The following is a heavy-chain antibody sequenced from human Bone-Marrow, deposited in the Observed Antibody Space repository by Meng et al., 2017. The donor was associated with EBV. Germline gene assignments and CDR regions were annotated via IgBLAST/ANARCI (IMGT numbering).Heavy chain of an antibody. D-gene: IGHD6-25*01. J-gene: IGHJ4*02. CDR1: GFSFSRYW. Sequence: EGQLVESGGSLVRPGGSLRLSCAASGFSFSRYWMHWVRQVPGKGLVWVSRTNEDGRITNYADSVKGRFTISRDNTKNTLYLQMNSLRAEDTAVYFCSRDLVGSDDDWGQGTLVTVSS. CDR2: TNEDGRIT. V-gene: IGHV3-74*01. CDR3: SRDLVGSDDD.